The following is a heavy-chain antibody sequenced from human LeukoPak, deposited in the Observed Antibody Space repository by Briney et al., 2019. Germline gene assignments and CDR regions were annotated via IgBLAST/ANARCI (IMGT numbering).Heavy chain of an antibody. Sequence: PGGSLRLSCAASGFTFSSYWMSWVRQAPGKGLEWVANIRQDGSVKYYVDSVKGRFTISRDNAKNSLYLQMNSLRAEDTAVYYCARDDRAGWFDPWGQGTLVTVSS. CDR1: GFTFSSYW. V-gene: IGHV3-7*01. CDR3: ARDDRAGWFDP. D-gene: IGHD6-19*01. J-gene: IGHJ5*02. CDR2: IRQDGSVK.